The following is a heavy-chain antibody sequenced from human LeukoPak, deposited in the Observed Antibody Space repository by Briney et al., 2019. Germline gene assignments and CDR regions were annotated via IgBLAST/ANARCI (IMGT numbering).Heavy chain of an antibody. J-gene: IGHJ1*01. V-gene: IGHV3-21*01. D-gene: IGHD2-21*02. CDR2: ISSSSYI. CDR3: ARGLLAYCGGDCYSHAYFQH. Sequence: GGSLRLSCAASGFTFSSYSMNWVRQAPGKGLEWVSSISSSSYIYYADSVKGRFTISRDNAKNSLYLQMNSLRAEDTAVYYCARGLLAYCGGDCYSHAYFQHWGQGTLVTVSS. CDR1: GFTFSSYS.